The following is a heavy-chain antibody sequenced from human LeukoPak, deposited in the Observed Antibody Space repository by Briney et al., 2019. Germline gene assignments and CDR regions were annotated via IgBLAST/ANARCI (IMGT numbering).Heavy chain of an antibody. CDR3: ARDGSSRPENLPYYYDSSGYFDY. J-gene: IGHJ4*02. Sequence: GGSLRLSCAASGFTFSSYAMSWVRQAPGKGLEWVSAISGSGGSTYYADSVKGRFTISRDNSKSTLYLQMNSLRAEDTAVYYCARDGSSRPENLPYYYDSSGYFDYWGQGTLVTVSS. D-gene: IGHD3-22*01. CDR1: GFTFSSYA. V-gene: IGHV3-23*01. CDR2: ISGSGGST.